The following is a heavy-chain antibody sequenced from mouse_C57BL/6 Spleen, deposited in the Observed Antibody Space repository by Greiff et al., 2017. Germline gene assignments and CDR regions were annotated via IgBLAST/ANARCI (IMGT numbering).Heavy chain of an antibody. Sequence: PLQQSGPELVKPGASVKISCKASGYAFSSSWMNWVKQRPGKGLEWIGRIYPGDGDTNYNGKFKGKATLTADKSSSTAYMQLSSLTSEDSAVYFCARGYDGYYADYWGQGTTLTVSS. V-gene: IGHV1-82*01. J-gene: IGHJ2*01. CDR2: IYPGDGDT. CDR3: ARGYDGYYADY. D-gene: IGHD2-3*01. CDR1: GYAFSSSW.